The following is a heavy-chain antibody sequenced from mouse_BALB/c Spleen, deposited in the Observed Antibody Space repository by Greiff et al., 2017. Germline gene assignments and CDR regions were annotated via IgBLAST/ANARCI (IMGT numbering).Heavy chain of an antibody. J-gene: IGHJ3*01. D-gene: IGHD2-3*01. CDR3: ARAGGYYVWFAY. V-gene: IGHV5-4*02. CDR2: ISDGGSYT. CDR1: GFTFSDYY. Sequence: EVMLVESGGGLVKPGGSLKLSCAASGFTFSDYYMYWVRQTPEKRLEWVATISDGGSYTYYPDSVKGRFTISRDNAKNNLYLQMSSLKSEDTAMYYCARAGGYYVWFAYWGQGTLVTVSA.